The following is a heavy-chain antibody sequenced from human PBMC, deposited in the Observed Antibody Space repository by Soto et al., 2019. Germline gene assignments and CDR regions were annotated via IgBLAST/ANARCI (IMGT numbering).Heavy chain of an antibody. V-gene: IGHV3-21*02. D-gene: IGHD2-15*01. Sequence: DVQLVESGGGLVKPGGCLRLSCVASGFTFTSYSMLWVRQPPGKGLEWVSSISSDHNYIYYADSVKGRFTLARDNGKNALYLQMISLRAEDTAVYYCARGRTCTGATCYGGGDYWGQGALVTVSS. CDR1: GFTFTSYS. CDR3: ARGRTCTGATCYGGGDY. CDR2: ISSDHNYI. J-gene: IGHJ4*02.